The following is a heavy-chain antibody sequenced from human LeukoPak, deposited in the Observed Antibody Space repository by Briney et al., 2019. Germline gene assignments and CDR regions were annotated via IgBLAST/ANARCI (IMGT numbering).Heavy chain of an antibody. J-gene: IGHJ4*02. Sequence: PSETLSLTCTVSGGSISSYYWSWIRQPPGKGLEWIGYIYYSGGTNYNPSLKSRVTISVDTSKNQFSLKLSSVTAADTAVYYCARDAYSGSYYDYWGQGTLVTVSS. CDR2: IYYSGGT. V-gene: IGHV4-59*01. CDR1: GGSISSYY. D-gene: IGHD1-26*01. CDR3: ARDAYSGSYYDY.